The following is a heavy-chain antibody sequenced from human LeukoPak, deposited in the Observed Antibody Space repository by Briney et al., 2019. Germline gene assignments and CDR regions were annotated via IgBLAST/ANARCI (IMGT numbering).Heavy chain of an antibody. CDR1: GGSISSYY. D-gene: IGHD3-9*01. Sequence: SETLSLTCTVSGGSISSYYWSWIRQPAGKGLEWIGRIYTSGSTNYNPSLKSRVTMSVDTSKNQFSLKLSSVTAADTAVYYCARDPRYFDSDAFDIWGQGTMVTVSS. V-gene: IGHV4-4*07. CDR2: IYTSGST. J-gene: IGHJ3*02. CDR3: ARDPRYFDSDAFDI.